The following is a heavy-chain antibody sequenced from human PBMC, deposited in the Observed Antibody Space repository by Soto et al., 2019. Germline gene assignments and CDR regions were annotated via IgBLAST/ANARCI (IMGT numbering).Heavy chain of an antibody. CDR2: MNPDSGST. Sequence: QVQLVQSGAEVKKPGASVKVSCKPSGYPFTSYHVNWVRQAPGQCLEWMGWMNPDSGSTDYALKFQGRLTMTRNNSMRTDYLELRSLTSEDTAIYCCARGRFISKGYDSGWYIAHWGQGTQVIVSS. V-gene: IGHV1-8*01. J-gene: IGHJ5*02. CDR3: ARGRFISKGYDSGWYIAH. CDR1: GYPFTSYH. D-gene: IGHD6-19*01.